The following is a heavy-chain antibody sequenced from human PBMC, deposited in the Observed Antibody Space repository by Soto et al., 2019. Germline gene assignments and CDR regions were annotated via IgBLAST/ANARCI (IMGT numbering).Heavy chain of an antibody. CDR3: AKYLQPYGDYVEASYYGMDV. CDR2: ISYDGSNK. CDR1: AFTLSSYG. D-gene: IGHD4-17*01. V-gene: IGHV3-30*18. J-gene: IGHJ6*02. Sequence: PGGSLRLSSAASAFTLSSYGMLWVRQPLGKRMEWVAVISYDGSNKYYAGSVKGRFTISRDNSKNTLYLQMNSLRAEDTAVYYCAKYLQPYGDYVEASYYGMDVWGQGTTVTVSS.